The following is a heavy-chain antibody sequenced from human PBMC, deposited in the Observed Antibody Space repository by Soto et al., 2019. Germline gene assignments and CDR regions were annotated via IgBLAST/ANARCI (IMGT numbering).Heavy chain of an antibody. Sequence: EVQLLESGGGFVQPGGSLRLSCAGSGFTFISYAMNWVRQAPGKGLEWVSSISGGGDAAFFPDSVRGRFTISRDNSKNTVTLQMNSLGVDDTAVYYCARKILGSTSRPNYWYFDLWGRGTLVTVSS. V-gene: IGHV3-23*01. CDR2: ISGGGDAA. CDR3: ARKILGSTSRPNYWYFDL. CDR1: GFTFISYA. D-gene: IGHD2-2*01. J-gene: IGHJ2*01.